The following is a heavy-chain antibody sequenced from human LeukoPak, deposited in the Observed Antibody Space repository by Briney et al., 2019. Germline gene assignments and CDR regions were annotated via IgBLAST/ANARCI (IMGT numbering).Heavy chain of an antibody. J-gene: IGHJ4*02. CDR3: ARSGLRYFDWSDY. CDR1: GGSISSYY. D-gene: IGHD3-9*01. V-gene: IGHV4-59*01. Sequence: PSETLSLTCTVSGGSISSYYWSWIRQPPGKGLEWIGYIYYSGSTNYNPSLKSRVTISVDTCKNQFSLELSSVTAADTAVYYCARSGLRYFDWSDYWGQGTLVTVSS. CDR2: IYYSGST.